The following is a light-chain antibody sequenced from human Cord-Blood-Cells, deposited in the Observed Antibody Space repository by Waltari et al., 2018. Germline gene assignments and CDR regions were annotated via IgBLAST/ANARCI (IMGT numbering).Light chain of an antibody. CDR2: DVS. CDR1: SSDVGGYNY. CDR3: SSDTSSSTLV. Sequence: QSALTQPASVSGSPGQSITISCTGTSSDVGGYNYVSWYQQHPGKAPKLMFYDVSNRPSGVSIRFACSKSGDTASLTSSGLQAADLADYYCSSDTSSSTLVFGGGTRLTVL. J-gene: IGLJ2*01. V-gene: IGLV2-14*01.